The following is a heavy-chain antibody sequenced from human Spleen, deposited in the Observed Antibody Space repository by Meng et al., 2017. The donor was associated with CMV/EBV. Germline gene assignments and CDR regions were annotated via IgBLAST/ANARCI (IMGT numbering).Heavy chain of an antibody. V-gene: IGHV4-59*07. J-gene: IGHJ4*02. D-gene: IGHD3-3*01. CDR1: VASISSHY. CDR2: INHSGST. CDR3: AIIITIPYYFDY. Sequence: VQSQDAGPRHVDPSDTLSLTCHDPVASISSHYWRHIRQPAGKRLEWIRDINHSGSTTYDPSLKSRVTISVATSKNQFSLTLSSVTAADTAVYSCAIIITIPYYFDYWGQGTLVTVSS.